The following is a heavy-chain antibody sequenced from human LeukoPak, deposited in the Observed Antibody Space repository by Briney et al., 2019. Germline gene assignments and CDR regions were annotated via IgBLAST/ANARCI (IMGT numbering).Heavy chain of an antibody. CDR3: ARDCSSTSCPKGSFAFDV. CDR1: GFIFSDYY. Sequence: GGSLRLSCAASGFIFSDYYMSWIRQAPGKGLEWVSYISSSGSTIYYADSVKGRFTISRDNAKNSLYLQMSSLRAEDTAVYYCARDCSSTSCPKGSFAFDVWGQGTMVTVSS. CDR2: ISSSGSTI. D-gene: IGHD2-2*01. V-gene: IGHV3-11*01. J-gene: IGHJ3*01.